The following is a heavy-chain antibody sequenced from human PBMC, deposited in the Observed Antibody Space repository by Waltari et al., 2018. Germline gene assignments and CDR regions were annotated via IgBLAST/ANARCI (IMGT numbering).Heavy chain of an antibody. CDR3: AKDRKQLGYFDY. J-gene: IGHJ4*02. Sequence: QVQLVESGGGVVQPGGSLRLSCAASGFTFSRYGMHWVRQAPGKGLEWVAFIRYDGSNKYYADSVKGRFTISRDNSKNTLYLQMNSLRAEDTAVYYCAKDRKQLGYFDYWGQGTLVTVSS. D-gene: IGHD6-13*01. CDR2: IRYDGSNK. CDR1: GFTFSRYG. V-gene: IGHV3-30*02.